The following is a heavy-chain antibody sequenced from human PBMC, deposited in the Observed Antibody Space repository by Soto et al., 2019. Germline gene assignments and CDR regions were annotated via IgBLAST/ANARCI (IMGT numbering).Heavy chain of an antibody. CDR3: VRDLAKGGGSAGFDY. Sequence: ASVKVSCKASGYTFTVYYMHWVRQAPGQGLEWMGWINPKSGGTMYPQKFQGRVTMTWDTSISTAYMALTRLRSDDTAVYYCVRDLAKGGGSAGFDYWGQGTLVTVSS. CDR2: INPKSGGT. V-gene: IGHV1-2*02. D-gene: IGHD1-26*01. CDR1: GYTFTVYY. J-gene: IGHJ4*02.